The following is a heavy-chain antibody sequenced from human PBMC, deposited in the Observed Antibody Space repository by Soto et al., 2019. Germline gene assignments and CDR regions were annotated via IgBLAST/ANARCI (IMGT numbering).Heavy chain of an antibody. Sequence: GASVKVSCKASGYTFTGYAMHWVRQAPGQRLEWMGWINAGNGDTKYSQKFRGRVSIARDTSASTAYMELSSLRSEDTAVYYCARDVAILTRYSFDYWDQGTLGTVSS. V-gene: IGHV1-3*01. D-gene: IGHD3-9*01. J-gene: IGHJ4*02. CDR1: GYTFTGYA. CDR2: INAGNGDT. CDR3: ARDVAILTRYSFDY.